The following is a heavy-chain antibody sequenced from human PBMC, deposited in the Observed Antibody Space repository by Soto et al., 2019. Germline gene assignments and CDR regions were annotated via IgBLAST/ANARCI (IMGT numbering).Heavy chain of an antibody. J-gene: IGHJ4*02. Sequence: QLQLQESGPGLVKPSETLSLTCTVSGGSISSSSYYWGWIRQPPGKGLEWIGSIYYSGSTYYNPSLKRRVTISVDTSKNQFSLKLSSVTAADTAVYYCARHPRPYDFWSGYPYYFDYWGQGTLVTVSS. V-gene: IGHV4-39*01. CDR3: ARHPRPYDFWSGYPYYFDY. CDR2: IYYSGST. D-gene: IGHD3-3*01. CDR1: GGSISSSSYY.